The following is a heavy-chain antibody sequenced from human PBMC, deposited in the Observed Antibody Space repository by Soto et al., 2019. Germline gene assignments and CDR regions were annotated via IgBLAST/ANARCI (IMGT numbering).Heavy chain of an antibody. CDR3: AKDGFTGTTPYFFDY. V-gene: IGHV3-23*01. Sequence: EVQLLESGGVLVQPGGSLRLSCAASGFTFKNFAMSWVRQAPGKGLEWVSAISGSGASTYYADSVKGRFTISRDNSKNTLFLQMNTLTAEDTALYYCAKDGFTGTTPYFFDYWGQGTLVTVSS. CDR2: ISGSGAST. CDR1: GFTFKNFA. D-gene: IGHD1-7*01. J-gene: IGHJ4*02.